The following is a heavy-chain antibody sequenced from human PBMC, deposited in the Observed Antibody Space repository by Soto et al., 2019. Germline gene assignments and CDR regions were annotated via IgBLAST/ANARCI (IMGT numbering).Heavy chain of an antibody. J-gene: IGHJ4*02. D-gene: IGHD2-15*01. CDR3: AKERDIVVVVAPLDY. CDR1: GFTSSSYG. V-gene: IGHV3-30*18. Sequence: QVQLVESGGGVVQPGRSLRLSCAASGFTSSSYGMHWVRQAPGKGLEWVAVISYDGSNKYYADSVKGRFTISRDNSKNTLYLQMNSLRAEDTAVYYCAKERDIVVVVAPLDYWGQGTLVTVSS. CDR2: ISYDGSNK.